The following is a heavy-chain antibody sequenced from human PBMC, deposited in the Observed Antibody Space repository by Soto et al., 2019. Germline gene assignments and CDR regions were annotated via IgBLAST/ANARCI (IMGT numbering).Heavy chain of an antibody. CDR1: GGSISSSSYY. Sequence: SETLSLTCTVSGGSISSSSYYWGWIRQPPGKGLEWIGSIYYSGSTYYNPSLKSRVTISVDTSKNQFSLKLSSVTAADTAVYYCARQDIVVVVAPGWFDPWGQGTLVTVSS. CDR2: IYYSGST. V-gene: IGHV4-39*01. CDR3: ARQDIVVVVAPGWFDP. D-gene: IGHD2-15*01. J-gene: IGHJ5*02.